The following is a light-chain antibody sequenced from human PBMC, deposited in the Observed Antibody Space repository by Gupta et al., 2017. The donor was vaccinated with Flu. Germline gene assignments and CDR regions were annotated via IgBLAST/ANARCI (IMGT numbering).Light chain of an antibody. CDR1: SSNIGSNY. CDR2: RSD. CDR3: AAWDDSLSGPV. J-gene: IGLJ3*02. Sequence: QSVLTQPPSASGTPGQTITISCSGSSSNIGSNYVYWYQQLPGTAPKLLIYRSDQRPSGVPDRFSGSKSGTSASLAISGLRSEDEADYYCAAWDDSLSGPVFGGGTKLTVL. V-gene: IGLV1-47*01.